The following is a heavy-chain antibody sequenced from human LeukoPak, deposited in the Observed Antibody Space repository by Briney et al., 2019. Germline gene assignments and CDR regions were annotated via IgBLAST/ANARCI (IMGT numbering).Heavy chain of an antibody. Sequence: PSETLSLTCTVSGYSISSGYYWGWIRQPPGKGLEWIGNLYHNGSTNYHPSLQSRVSISVDTSKNQFSLKVSSVTAADTAVYYCARALGKHNFLTPYDYWGQGTLVTVSS. D-gene: IGHD3-16*01. CDR2: LYHNGST. V-gene: IGHV4-38-2*02. CDR3: ARALGKHNFLTPYDY. J-gene: IGHJ4*02. CDR1: GYSISSGYY.